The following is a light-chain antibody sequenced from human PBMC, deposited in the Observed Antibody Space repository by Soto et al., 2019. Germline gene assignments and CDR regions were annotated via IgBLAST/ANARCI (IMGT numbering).Light chain of an antibody. J-gene: IGKJ1*01. V-gene: IGKV1-5*03. CDR2: KAS. Sequence: DIHITQSPSTLSRSVGDRVTITFRVSQTISSRLAWYQEKPGKAPKCLIYKASSLESGVPSRFSGSGSGTEFTLTISSLQPDDFATYYCQQYYSYWTFGQGTKV. CDR1: QTISSR. CDR3: QQYYSYWT.